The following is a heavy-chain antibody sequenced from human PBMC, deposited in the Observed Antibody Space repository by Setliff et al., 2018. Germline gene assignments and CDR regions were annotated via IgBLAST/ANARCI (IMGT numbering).Heavy chain of an antibody. J-gene: IGHJ5*01. V-gene: IGHV4-4*08. CDR3: ARARYCSGGSCYWTWLDS. D-gene: IGHD2-15*01. CDR1: GGSISGYY. Sequence: PSETLSLTCTVSGGSISGYYWSWIRQPPGKELEWIGYIYTSGSTNYNPSLKSRVTISLDTSMNQFSLKLSAVTAAETAVDYGARARYCSGGSCYWTWLDSWAQGTLVTVSS. CDR2: IYTSGST.